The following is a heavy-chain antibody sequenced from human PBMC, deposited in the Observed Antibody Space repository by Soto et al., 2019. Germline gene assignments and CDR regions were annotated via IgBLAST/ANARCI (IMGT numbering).Heavy chain of an antibody. CDR2: INSDGSST. CDR1: GFTFSSYW. Sequence: GGSLRLSCAASGFTFSSYWMHWVRQAPGKGLVWVSRINSDGSSTSYADSVKGRFTISRDNAKNTLYLQMNSLRAEDTAVYYCARGDSGEYYYYGMHVWGQGTTLTVSS. CDR3: ARGDSGEYYYYGMHV. D-gene: IGHD4-17*01. J-gene: IGHJ6*02. V-gene: IGHV3-74*01.